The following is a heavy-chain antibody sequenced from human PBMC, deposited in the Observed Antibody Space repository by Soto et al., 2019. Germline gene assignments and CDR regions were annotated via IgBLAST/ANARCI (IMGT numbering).Heavy chain of an antibody. CDR1: GFSFSSYG. CDR2: ISYDVTNK. V-gene: IGHV3-30*18. Sequence: QVQLVESGGGVVQPGRSLRLSCAASGFSFSSYGMHWVRQAPGKGLEWVAVISYDVTNKYYADSVKGRFTISRNNSKNTLYLQMNSLSAEDTAVYYCAKDLRIAVAGTDYFDSWGQGTLVTVSS. D-gene: IGHD6-19*01. CDR3: AKDLRIAVAGTDYFDS. J-gene: IGHJ4*02.